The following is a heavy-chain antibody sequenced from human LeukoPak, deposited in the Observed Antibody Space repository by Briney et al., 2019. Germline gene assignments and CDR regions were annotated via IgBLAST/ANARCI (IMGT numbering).Heavy chain of an antibody. CDR1: GASIGTYY. Sequence: PSETLSLTYTVSGASIGTYYWSWVRQSPGKGLEWIGYIYVTGNRYNPYLQSRVTISVDTSRNQFFLKMSSVTAADTAVYYCARHIGGGIEDMDVWGKGTKVTVSS. V-gene: IGHV4-59*08. D-gene: IGHD3-16*02. CDR2: IYVTGN. CDR3: ARHIGGGIEDMDV. J-gene: IGHJ6*03.